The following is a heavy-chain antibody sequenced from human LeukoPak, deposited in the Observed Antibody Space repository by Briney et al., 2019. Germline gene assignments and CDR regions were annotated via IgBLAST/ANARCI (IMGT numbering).Heavy chain of an antibody. D-gene: IGHD6-6*01. V-gene: IGHV3-7*01. CDR1: GFTFSDYW. J-gene: IGHJ4*02. CDR3: ARGGGSSH. Sequence: GGSLRLSCAASGFTFSDYWMSWVRQAPGKGLEWVANIKTDGTVKNYLDSVKGRFTISRDNAENSLYLQMSSLREEDTAVYYCARGGGSSHWGQGTLVTVSS. CDR2: IKTDGTVK.